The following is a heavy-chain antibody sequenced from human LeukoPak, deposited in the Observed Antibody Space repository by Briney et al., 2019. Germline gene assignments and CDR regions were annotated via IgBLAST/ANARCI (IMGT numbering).Heavy chain of an antibody. D-gene: IGHD1-1*01. V-gene: IGHV4-59*01. Sequence: PSETLSLTCTVSGGSISSYYWSWIRQPPGKGLEWIGYIYYSGSTNYNPSLKSRVTISVDTSKNQFSLKLSSVTAADTAVYYCARVGGTTTRYFDYWGQGTLVTVSS. CDR1: GGSISSYY. J-gene: IGHJ4*02. CDR2: IYYSGST. CDR3: ARVGGTTTRYFDY.